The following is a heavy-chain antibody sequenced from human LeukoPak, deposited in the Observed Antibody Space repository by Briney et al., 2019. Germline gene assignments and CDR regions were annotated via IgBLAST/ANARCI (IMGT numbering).Heavy chain of an antibody. CDR1: GGTFSSYA. V-gene: IGHV1-2*06. CDR2: IHPSSGAT. J-gene: IGHJ4*02. D-gene: IGHD2/OR15-2a*01. CDR3: ARDLPFED. Sequence: GASVKASCKAPGGTFSSYAISWVRQAPGQGLEWMGRIHPSSGATNYAQRFQGRVTLTRDTSVNTAYMELSRLTSDDTAVYYCARDLPFEDWGQGTLVTVSS.